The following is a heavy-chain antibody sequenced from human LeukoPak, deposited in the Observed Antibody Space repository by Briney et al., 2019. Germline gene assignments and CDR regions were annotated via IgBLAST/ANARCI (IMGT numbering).Heavy chain of an antibody. J-gene: IGHJ4*02. V-gene: IGHV3-21*01. CDR2: ISSSSSYI. CDR3: ARDIQTVAGSSSNFDY. Sequence: GGSLRLSCAASGFTFSSYSMNWVRQAPGKGLEWVSSISSSSSYIYYADSVKGRFTISRDNAKNSLYLQMNSLRAEDTAVYYCARDIQTVAGSSSNFDYWGQGTLVTVSS. D-gene: IGHD6-19*01. CDR1: GFTFSSYS.